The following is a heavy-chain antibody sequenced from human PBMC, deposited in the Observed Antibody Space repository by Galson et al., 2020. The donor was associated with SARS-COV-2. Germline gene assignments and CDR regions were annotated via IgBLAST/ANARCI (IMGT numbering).Heavy chain of an antibody. V-gene: IGHV1-46*01. J-gene: IGHJ4*02. CDR3: ARARDILLWFGELRY. CDR1: GYTFTSYY. D-gene: IGHD3-10*01. CDR2: INPSGGST. Sequence: ASVKVSCKASGYTFTSYYMHWVRQAPGQGLEWMGIINPSGGSTSYAQKFQGRVTMTRDTSTSTVYMELSSLRSEDTAVYYCARARDILLWFGELRYWGQGTLVTVSS.